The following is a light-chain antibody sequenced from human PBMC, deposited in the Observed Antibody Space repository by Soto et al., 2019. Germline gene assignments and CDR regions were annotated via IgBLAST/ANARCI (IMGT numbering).Light chain of an antibody. V-gene: IGKV1-39*01. J-gene: IGKJ2*01. CDR2: TAS. Sequence: DIQMTQSPSSLSASVGDSVTIPCRASQRINKYLNWYQQRSGRAPRLLIHTASSLHSGVPSRFSGSGSESDFTLYISSLQPEDFATYFCQQSFSASYTFGQGTKLEI. CDR3: QQSFSASYT. CDR1: QRINKY.